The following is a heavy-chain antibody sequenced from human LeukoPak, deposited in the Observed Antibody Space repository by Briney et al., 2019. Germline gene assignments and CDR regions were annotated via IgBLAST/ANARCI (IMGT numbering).Heavy chain of an antibody. Sequence: ASVKVSCKASGYTFTGYYMHWVRQAPGQGLEWMGWINPNSGGTNYAQKFQGRVTMTRDTSISTAYMELSRLRSDDTAVYYCARSRAYYDILTGYYTGDYWGQGTLVTVSS. CDR3: ARSRAYYDILTGYYTGDY. CDR1: GYTFTGYY. D-gene: IGHD3-9*01. J-gene: IGHJ4*02. CDR2: INPNSGGT. V-gene: IGHV1-2*02.